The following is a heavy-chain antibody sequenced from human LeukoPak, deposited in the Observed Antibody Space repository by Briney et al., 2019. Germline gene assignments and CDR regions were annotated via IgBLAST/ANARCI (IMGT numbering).Heavy chain of an antibody. D-gene: IGHD3-22*01. Sequence: SETLSLTCAVYGGSFSGYYWSWIRQPPGKGLEWIGEINHSGSTNYNPSLKSRVTMSVDTSKNQFSLKLSSVTAADTAVYYCARHGLGSSGYYHYYYYMDVWGKGTTVTVSS. CDR2: INHSGST. CDR3: ARHGLGSSGYYHYYYYMDV. CDR1: GGSFSGYY. V-gene: IGHV4-34*01. J-gene: IGHJ6*03.